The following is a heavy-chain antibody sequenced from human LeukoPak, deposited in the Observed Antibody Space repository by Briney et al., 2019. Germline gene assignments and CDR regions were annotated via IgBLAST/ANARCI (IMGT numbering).Heavy chain of an antibody. V-gene: IGHV4-31*03. CDR1: GGSISSGGYY. Sequence: PSETLSLTCTVSGGSISSGGYYWSWIRQHPGKGLEWIGYIYYSGSTYYNPSLKSRVTISVDTSKNQFSLKMSSVTAADTAVYYCARVVGATSPPIFDCWGQGTLVTVSS. D-gene: IGHD1-26*01. CDR3: ARVVGATSPPIFDC. J-gene: IGHJ4*02. CDR2: IYYSGST.